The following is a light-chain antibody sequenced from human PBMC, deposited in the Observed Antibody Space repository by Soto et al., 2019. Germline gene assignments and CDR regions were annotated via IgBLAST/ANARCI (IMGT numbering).Light chain of an antibody. J-gene: IGKJ4*01. Sequence: EIVLTQSPATLSLSPGERATRSGRASQSVTDNYLAWYQQKPGQAPRLVISGASSRTSGIPDRFSASGSGTDFTLTISSLQSEDFAVYYCQQSNNWPPLTFGEGTKVDIK. CDR3: QQSNNWPPLT. V-gene: IGKV3D-20*02. CDR1: QSVTDNY. CDR2: GAS.